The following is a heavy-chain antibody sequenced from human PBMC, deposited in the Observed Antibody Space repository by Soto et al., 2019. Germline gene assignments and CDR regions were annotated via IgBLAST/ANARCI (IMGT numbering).Heavy chain of an antibody. D-gene: IGHD1-1*01. J-gene: IGHJ6*02. CDR3: AKDLGMEHYYYYYGMDV. Sequence: GGSLRLSCAASGFTFSSYGMHWVRQAPGKGLEWVAVISYDGSNKYYADSVKGRFTISRDNSKNTLYLQMNSLRAEDTAVYYCAKDLGMEHYYYYYGMDVWGQGTTVTVSS. CDR1: GFTFSSYG. CDR2: ISYDGSNK. V-gene: IGHV3-30*18.